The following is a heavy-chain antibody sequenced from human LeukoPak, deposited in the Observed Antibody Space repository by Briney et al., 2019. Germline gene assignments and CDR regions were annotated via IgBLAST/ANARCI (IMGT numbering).Heavy chain of an antibody. Sequence: GGSLRLSCTSSGFTFREFAVSWFRQAPGKGLEWLGFIRSSIYGGTPKAAASVKGRFIFSRDDSKGVAYLRMNSLKTDDTAVYYCSREWGNGNDLRPDSWGQGTLVTVSS. CDR3: SREWGNGNDLRPDS. V-gene: IGHV3-49*03. CDR2: IRSSIYGGTP. CDR1: GFTFREFA. D-gene: IGHD1-1*01. J-gene: IGHJ4*02.